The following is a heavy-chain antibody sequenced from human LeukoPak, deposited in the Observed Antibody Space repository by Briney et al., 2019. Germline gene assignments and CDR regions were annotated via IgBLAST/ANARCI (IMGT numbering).Heavy chain of an antibody. J-gene: IGHJ3*02. CDR1: GFTLSTYW. CDR2: MNSDGTTR. Sequence: GGSLRLSCTASGFTLSTYWMHWVRQAPGKGLLWVSRMNSDGTTRDYADSVKGRFTLSRDNSKNTMFLQMNSLRAEDTAVYYCAKSRTGHDAFDIWGKGTKVTVSS. CDR3: AKSRTGHDAFDI. D-gene: IGHD3/OR15-3a*01. V-gene: IGHV3-74*01.